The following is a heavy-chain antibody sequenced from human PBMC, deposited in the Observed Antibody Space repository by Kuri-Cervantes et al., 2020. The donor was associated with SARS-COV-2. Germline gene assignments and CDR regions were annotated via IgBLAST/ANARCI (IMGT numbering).Heavy chain of an antibody. CDR3: ARDSKYSSSSSYFDY. J-gene: IGHJ4*02. D-gene: IGHD6-6*01. V-gene: IGHV4-39*07. CDR2: INHSGST. Sequence: SETLSLTCTVSGGSISSGSYYWSWIRQPPGKGLEWIGEINHSGSTNYNPSLKSRVTISVDRSKNQFSLKLSSVTAADTAVYYCARDSKYSSSSSYFDYWGQGTLVTVSS. CDR1: GGSISSGSYY.